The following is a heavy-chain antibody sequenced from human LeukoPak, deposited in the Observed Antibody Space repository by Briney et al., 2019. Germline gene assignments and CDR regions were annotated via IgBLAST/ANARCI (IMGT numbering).Heavy chain of an antibody. CDR1: GGSSSGYY. Sequence: SETLSLTCAVYGGSSSGYYWSWIRQPPGKGLEWIGEINHSGSTNYNPSLKSRVTISVDTSKNQFSLKLSSVTAADTAVYYCARGEWELGYWGQGTLVTVSS. CDR3: ARGEWELGY. CDR2: INHSGST. J-gene: IGHJ4*02. D-gene: IGHD1-26*01. V-gene: IGHV4-34*01.